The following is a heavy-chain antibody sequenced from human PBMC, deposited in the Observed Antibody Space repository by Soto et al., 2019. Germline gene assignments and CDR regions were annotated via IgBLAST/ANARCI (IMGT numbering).Heavy chain of an antibody. J-gene: IGHJ4*02. Sequence: GGSLRLSCAASGFTYSSHALSWVRQAAGRGLEWVSVISGSGGSTYYADSVKGRFTISRDNSKNTLYMKMNSLRAEDTALYYCAKPNLFCSSSSCYDYWGQGTMVTVSS. CDR1: GFTYSSHA. D-gene: IGHD2-2*01. CDR2: ISGSGGST. CDR3: AKPNLFCSSSSCYDY. V-gene: IGHV3-23*01.